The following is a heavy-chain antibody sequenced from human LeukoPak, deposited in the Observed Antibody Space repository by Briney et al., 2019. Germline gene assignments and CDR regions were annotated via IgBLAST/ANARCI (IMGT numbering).Heavy chain of an antibody. D-gene: IGHD6-13*01. CDR3: ARFSYSSSWNYYYYYMDV. J-gene: IGHJ6*03. Sequence: TSSETLSLTCTVSGGSISSYYWSWIRQPPGKGLEWIGYIYTSGSTNYNPSLKSRVTISVDTSKNQFSLKLSSVTAADTAVYYCARFSYSSSWNYYYYYMDVWGKGTTVTVSS. V-gene: IGHV4-4*09. CDR2: IYTSGST. CDR1: GGSISSYY.